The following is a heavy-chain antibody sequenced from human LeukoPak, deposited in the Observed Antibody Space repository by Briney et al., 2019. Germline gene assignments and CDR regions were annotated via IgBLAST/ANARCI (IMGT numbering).Heavy chain of an antibody. CDR2: INHSGST. J-gene: IGHJ5*02. CDR3: ARGGRGIVVVPAAIGP. D-gene: IGHD2-2*01. V-gene: IGHV4-39*07. CDR1: RGSISRTSYS. Sequence: PSDTLSLTCSVSRGSISRTSYSWGWIRQPPGKGLEWIGEINHSGSTNYNPSLKSRVTISVDTSKNQLSLKLSSVTAADTAVYYCARGGRGIVVVPAAIGPWGQGTLVTVSS.